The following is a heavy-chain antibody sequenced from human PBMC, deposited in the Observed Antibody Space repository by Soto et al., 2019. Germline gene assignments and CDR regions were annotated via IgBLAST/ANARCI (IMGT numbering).Heavy chain of an antibody. Sequence: PGGSLRLSCAASGFTFTKYSMNWVRQAPGKGLEWVSSISSTTNYIYYADSMKGRFTVSRDNAKNSVYLEMNSLSAEDTAVYYCARESEDLTSNFDYWGQGTLVTVSS. CDR2: ISSTTNYI. CDR3: ARESEDLTSNFDY. J-gene: IGHJ4*02. CDR1: GFTFTKYS. V-gene: IGHV3-21*01.